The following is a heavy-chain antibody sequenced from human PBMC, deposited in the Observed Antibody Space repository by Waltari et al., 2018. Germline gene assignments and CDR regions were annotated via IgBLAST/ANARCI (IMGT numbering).Heavy chain of an antibody. CDR3: ARSPTPNNYDFSDY. CDR1: GGTFSSYA. CDR2: IIPILCIA. D-gene: IGHD3-3*01. J-gene: IGHJ4*02. V-gene: IGHV1-69*10. Sequence: QVQLVQSGAEVKKPGSSVKVSCKASGGTFSSYAISWVRQAPGQGLEWMGGIIPILCIANYAQKFQGRVTSTAYKSTSTAYMELSSLRSEDTAVYYCARSPTPNNYDFSDYWGQGTLVTVSS.